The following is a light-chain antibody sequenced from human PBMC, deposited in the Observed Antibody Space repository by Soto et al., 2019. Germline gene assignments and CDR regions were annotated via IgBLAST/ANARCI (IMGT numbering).Light chain of an antibody. CDR1: QSISNA. V-gene: IGKV1-39*01. J-gene: IGKJ2*01. CDR3: QQSYRTPYT. Sequence: DIQMTQSPSSLSASVGDRVTITCRASQSISNALNWYQRKPGKAPEFLIYSTSNLQSGVPSRFSGSGSGTDFTLTISSLQPEDCATYYCQQSYRTPYTFGQGTKRDIK. CDR2: STS.